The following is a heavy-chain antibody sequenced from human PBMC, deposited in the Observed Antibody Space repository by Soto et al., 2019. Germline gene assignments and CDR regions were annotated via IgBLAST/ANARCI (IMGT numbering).Heavy chain of an antibody. CDR1: GGSISSGDYY. V-gene: IGHV4-30-4*01. Sequence: QVQLQESGPGLVKPSQTLSLTCTVSGGSISSGDYYWSWIRQPPGKGLEWIGYIYYSGSTYYNPSLHSRLTISVDTSKNQFSLKLGSVTAADTAVYYCASDLSGYGDHNWFDPWGQGTLVTVSS. CDR3: ASDLSGYGDHNWFDP. J-gene: IGHJ5*02. D-gene: IGHD4-17*01. CDR2: IYYSGST.